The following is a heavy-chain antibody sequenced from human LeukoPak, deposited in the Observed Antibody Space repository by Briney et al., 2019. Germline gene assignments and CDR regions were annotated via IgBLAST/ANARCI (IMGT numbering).Heavy chain of an antibody. CDR3: ARAAVLYCSGGSCYYFDY. V-gene: IGHV4-39*01. J-gene: IGHJ4*02. Sequence: PSETLSLTCTVSGGSFSSSTYYWGWIRQPPGKGLEWIGSIYYSGSTYFNPSLKSRVTISVDTSKNQFSLKLSSVTAADTAVYYCARAAVLYCSGGSCYYFDYWGQGTLVTVSS. D-gene: IGHD2-15*01. CDR1: GGSFSSSTYY. CDR2: IYYSGST.